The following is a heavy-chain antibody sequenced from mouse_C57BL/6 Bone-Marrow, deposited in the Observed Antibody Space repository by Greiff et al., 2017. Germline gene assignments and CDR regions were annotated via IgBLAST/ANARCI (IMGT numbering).Heavy chain of an antibody. V-gene: IGHV5-4*01. CDR1: GFTFSSYA. CDR2: ISAGGSYT. Sequence: EVQVVESGGGLVKPGGSLKLSCAASGFTFSSYAMSWVRQTPEKRLEWVATISAGGSYTYYPDNVKGRFTISRDNAKNNLYLQMSHLKSEDTAMYYCARDRGAVVAPFDYWGQGTTLTVSS. CDR3: ARDRGAVVAPFDY. J-gene: IGHJ2*01. D-gene: IGHD1-1*01.